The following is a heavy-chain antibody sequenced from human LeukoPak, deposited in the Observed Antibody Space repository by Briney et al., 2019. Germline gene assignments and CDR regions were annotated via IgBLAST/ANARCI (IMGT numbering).Heavy chain of an antibody. CDR2: INHSGST. D-gene: IGHD1-1*01. V-gene: IGHV4-34*01. J-gene: IGHJ4*02. CDR1: GGSFSGYY. Sequence: SETLSLTCAVYGGSFSGYYWSWIRQPPGKGLEWIGEINHSGSTNYNPSLKSRVTISVDTSKNQFSLKLSSVTAADTAVYYCARRSRWRRDLDYWGQGTLVTVSS. CDR3: ARRSRWRRDLDY.